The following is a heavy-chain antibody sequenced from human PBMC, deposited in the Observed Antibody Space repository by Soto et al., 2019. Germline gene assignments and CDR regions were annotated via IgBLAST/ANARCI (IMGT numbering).Heavy chain of an antibody. CDR3: ARGGADTGGGH. J-gene: IGHJ4*02. Sequence: QVQLVQSGAEVRKPGASVKVPCRASGYSFMSYDINWVRQVDGQGLEWLGWIKPNTGNTGYAQTFQGRVTMTRDTSISTVYLELSSLRSDDTAVDYCARGGADTGGGHWGQGTLVTVSS. CDR2: IKPNTGNT. CDR1: GYSFMSYD. D-gene: IGHD2-8*02. V-gene: IGHV1-8*01.